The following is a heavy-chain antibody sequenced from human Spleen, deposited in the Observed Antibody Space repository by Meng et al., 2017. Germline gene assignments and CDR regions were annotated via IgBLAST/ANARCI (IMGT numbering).Heavy chain of an antibody. CDR1: GGSFSDYY. CDR3: ARGPTTMAHDFDY. CDR2: INHSGST. V-gene: IGHV4-34*01. J-gene: IGHJ4*02. D-gene: IGHD4-11*01. Sequence: VTLQQCGAGLLSPSETLSLTCVVSGGSFSDYYWSWIRQPPGKGLEWIGEINHSGSTNYNPPLESRATISVDTSQNNLSLKLSSVTAADSAVYYCARGPTTMAHDFDYWGQGTLVTVSS.